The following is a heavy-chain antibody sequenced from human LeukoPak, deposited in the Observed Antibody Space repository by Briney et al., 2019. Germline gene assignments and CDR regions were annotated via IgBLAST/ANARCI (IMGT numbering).Heavy chain of an antibody. CDR1: GYTFTDYY. Sequence: ASVKVSCKASGYTFTDYYMHWVRQAPGQGLEWMGRINPNSGDTSFAQKFRGRVTMTRDTSVNTDYMELGRLTSDDTAIYYCARDSRVADDYWGQGTLVTVSS. CDR2: INPNSGDT. V-gene: IGHV1-2*06. D-gene: IGHD2-15*01. J-gene: IGHJ4*02. CDR3: ARDSRVADDY.